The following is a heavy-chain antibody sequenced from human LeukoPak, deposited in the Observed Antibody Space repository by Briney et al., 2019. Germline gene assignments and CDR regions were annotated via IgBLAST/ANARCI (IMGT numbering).Heavy chain of an antibody. CDR2: INHSGST. D-gene: IGHD6-13*01. J-gene: IGHJ4*02. V-gene: IGHV4-34*01. Sequence: SETLSLTCAVYGGSFSAYCWSWIRQPPGKGLEWIGEINHSGSTNYNPSLESRVTISVDTSKNQFSLKLSSVTAADTAVYYCARNPGSRLDYWGQGTLVTVSS. CDR3: ARNPGSRLDY. CDR1: GGSFSAYC.